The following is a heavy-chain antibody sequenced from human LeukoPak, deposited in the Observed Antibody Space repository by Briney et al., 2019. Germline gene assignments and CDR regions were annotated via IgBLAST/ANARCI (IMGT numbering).Heavy chain of an antibody. Sequence: GGSLRLSCAASGFTFSSHWMHWVRQAPGKGLVWVSRISENRYTTNYADSVKGRFTISRDNAKNTLYLQMNSLRAEDTAVYYCAKEGGDSLYYDFWSGYLGDYFDYWGQGTLVTVSS. D-gene: IGHD3-3*01. J-gene: IGHJ4*02. V-gene: IGHV3-74*01. CDR3: AKEGGDSLYYDFWSGYLGDYFDY. CDR1: GFTFSSHW. CDR2: ISENRYTT.